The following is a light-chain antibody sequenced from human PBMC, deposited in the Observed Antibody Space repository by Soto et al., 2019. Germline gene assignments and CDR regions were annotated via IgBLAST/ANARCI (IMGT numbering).Light chain of an antibody. J-gene: IGKJ2*01. CDR3: QQYNNWPYT. Sequence: EIVMTQSPATLSVSPGERATLSCRASQSVSINLAWYQQKPGQAPRLLIYGASTRATRIPARFSGSGSGTEFTLTISSLQSEDFAVYYCQQYNNWPYTFGQGTKLEIK. CDR2: GAS. CDR1: QSVSIN. V-gene: IGKV3-15*01.